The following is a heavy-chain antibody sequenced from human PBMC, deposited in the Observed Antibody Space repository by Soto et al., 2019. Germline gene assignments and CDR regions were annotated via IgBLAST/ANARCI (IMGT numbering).Heavy chain of an antibody. CDR1: GFTFSSYG. J-gene: IGHJ6*03. D-gene: IGHD1-1*01. Sequence: GGSLRLSCAASGFTFSSYGMHWVRQAPGKGLEWVAVIWYDGSNKYYADSVKGRFTISRDNSKNTLYLQMNSLRAEDTAVYYCARGWDWNDDYYYYMDVWGKGTTVTVSS. CDR3: ARGWDWNDDYYYYMDV. V-gene: IGHV3-33*01. CDR2: IWYDGSNK.